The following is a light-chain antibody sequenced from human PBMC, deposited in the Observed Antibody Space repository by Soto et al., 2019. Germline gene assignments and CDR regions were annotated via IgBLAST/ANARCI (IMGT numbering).Light chain of an antibody. CDR2: WAS. V-gene: IGKV4-1*01. CDR1: QSVLYSSNNKNS. CDR3: QQRSNWPRT. Sequence: DIVMTQSPDSLAVSLGERATINCKSSQSVLYSSNNKNSVAWYQQKPGQPPQLLIYWASTRESGVPDRFSGSESGTDFTLTISSLQTEDVAVYYCQQRSNWPRTFGQGTKVDIK. J-gene: IGKJ1*01.